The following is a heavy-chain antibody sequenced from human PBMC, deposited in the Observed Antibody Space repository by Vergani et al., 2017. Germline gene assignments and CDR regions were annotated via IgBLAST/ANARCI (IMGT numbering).Heavy chain of an antibody. J-gene: IGHJ4*02. CDR1: GYTFTSYY. CDR3: ARYSGWYGSIDD. V-gene: IGHV1-46*01. Sequence: QVQLVQSGAEVKKPGASVKVSCKAFGYTFTSYYMHWVRQAPGQGLEWMGIINPSGGSTSYAQKFQGRVTMTRDTSTSTVYMELSSLRSEDTAVYSCARYSGWYGSIDDWGQGTLVTVS. CDR2: INPSGGST. D-gene: IGHD6-19*01.